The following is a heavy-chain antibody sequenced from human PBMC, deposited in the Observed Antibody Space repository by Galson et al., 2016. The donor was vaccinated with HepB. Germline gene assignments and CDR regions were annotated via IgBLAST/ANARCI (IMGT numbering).Heavy chain of an antibody. D-gene: IGHD1-26*01. Sequence: SLRLSCAGSGFTFGSYGMHWVRQTPGKGLEWVAVIWFDGRNESYADSVKGRFTISRDNSKNTLYLQMNSLRAEDTAVYYCARTQHIVGTAFDYWGQGTLVTVSS. CDR3: ARTQHIVGTAFDY. CDR2: IWFDGRNE. V-gene: IGHV3-33*01. CDR1: GFTFGSYG. J-gene: IGHJ4*02.